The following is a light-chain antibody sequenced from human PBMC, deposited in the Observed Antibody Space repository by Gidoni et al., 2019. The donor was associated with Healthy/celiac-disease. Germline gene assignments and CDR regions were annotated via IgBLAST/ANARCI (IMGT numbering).Light chain of an antibody. V-gene: IGKV1-39*01. Sequence: IHLTQPPSSLSASVGDSVTIPCRSRPSISSYLNWYQQKPGKAPKLLIYAASSLQSGVPARFSGSGSGTDFTLTISSLQPEDFAIYYCQQNYSTPWTFGQGTKVEIK. CDR3: QQNYSTPWT. CDR1: PSISSY. CDR2: AAS. J-gene: IGKJ1*01.